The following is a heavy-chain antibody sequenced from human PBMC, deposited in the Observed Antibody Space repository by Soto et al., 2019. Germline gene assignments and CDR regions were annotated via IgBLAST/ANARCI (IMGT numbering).Heavy chain of an antibody. J-gene: IGHJ3*02. CDR3: ARRHYYDSRGSGAFDI. CDR2: INHSGST. CDR1: GGSFSGYC. V-gene: IGHV4-34*01. D-gene: IGHD3-22*01. Sequence: PSETLSLTCAVYGGSFSGYCWSWIRQPPGKGLEWIGEINHSGSTNYNPSLKSRVTISVDTSKNQFSLKLSSVTAADTAVYYCARRHYYDSRGSGAFDIWGQGTMVTVSS.